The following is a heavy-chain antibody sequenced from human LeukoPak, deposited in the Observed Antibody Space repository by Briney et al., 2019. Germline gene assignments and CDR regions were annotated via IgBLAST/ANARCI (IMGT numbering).Heavy chain of an antibody. V-gene: IGHV4-59*08. CDR1: GGSISSYY. D-gene: IGHD6-13*01. CDR2: IYYSGST. J-gene: IGHJ4*02. CDR3: ARSSSWEFDY. Sequence: SETLSLTCTVSGGSISSYYWSWIRQPPGKGPEWIGYIYYSGSTNYNPSLKSRVTISVDTSKNQFSLKLSSVTAADTAVYYCARSSSWEFDYWGQGTLVTVSS.